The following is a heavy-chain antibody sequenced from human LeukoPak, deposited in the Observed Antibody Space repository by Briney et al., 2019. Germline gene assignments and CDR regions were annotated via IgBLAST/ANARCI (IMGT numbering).Heavy chain of an antibody. CDR3: AKAQRGVSNWYDFYYYMDV. J-gene: IGHJ6*03. Sequence: GGSLRLSCAASGFTFSSHGMSWVRQAPGKGLEWVSGIVGGAGGTYYADSVKGRFTISRDNSKNTLYLQMNSLRAEDTAVYYCAKAQRGVSNWYDFYYYMDVWGKGTTVTASS. CDR1: GFTFSSHG. CDR2: IVGGAGGT. D-gene: IGHD6-13*01. V-gene: IGHV3-23*01.